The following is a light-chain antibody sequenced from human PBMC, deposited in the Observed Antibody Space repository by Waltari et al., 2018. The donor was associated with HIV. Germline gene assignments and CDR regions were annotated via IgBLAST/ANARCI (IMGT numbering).Light chain of an antibody. CDR1: SSNIGSNA. J-gene: IGLJ2*01. CDR2: SNN. CDR3: AAWDDSLNGLL. V-gene: IGLV1-44*01. Sequence: QSVLNQPPSASGTPGQGVTIPCSGSSSNIGSNAVNWYRQLPGTAPKVLIYSNNQRPSGVPDRFSGSKSGTSASLAISGLQSEDDADYYCAAWDDSLNGLLFGGGTKLTVL.